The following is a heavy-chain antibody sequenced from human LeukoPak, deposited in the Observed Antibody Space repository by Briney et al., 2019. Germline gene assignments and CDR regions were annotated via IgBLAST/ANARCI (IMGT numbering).Heavy chain of an antibody. J-gene: IGHJ4*02. CDR3: AKVYSSSSVKADY. CDR2: ISGSGGST. CDR1: GVTFSSYA. V-gene: IGHV3-23*01. Sequence: GGSLRLSCAATGVTFSSYAMSLVRQAPGKGLEWVSAISGSGGSTYYADSVKGRFTISRDNSKNTLYLQMNSLRAEDTAVYYCAKVYSSSSVKADYWGQGTLVTVSS. D-gene: IGHD6-13*01.